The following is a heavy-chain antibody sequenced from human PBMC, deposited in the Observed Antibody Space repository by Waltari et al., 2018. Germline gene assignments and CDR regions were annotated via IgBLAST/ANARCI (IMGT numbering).Heavy chain of an antibody. CDR2: IYHSGST. J-gene: IGHJ4*02. Sequence: QVQLQESGPGLVKPSGTLSLTCAVSGGSISSSNWWSWVRQPPGKGLEWIGEIYHSGSTNYNPSLKSRVTISVDKSKNQFSLKLSSLRSEDTAVYYCASSLFYGDYPYYFDYWGQGTLVTVSS. CDR3: ASSLFYGDYPYYFDY. V-gene: IGHV4-4*02. D-gene: IGHD4-17*01. CDR1: GGSISSSNW.